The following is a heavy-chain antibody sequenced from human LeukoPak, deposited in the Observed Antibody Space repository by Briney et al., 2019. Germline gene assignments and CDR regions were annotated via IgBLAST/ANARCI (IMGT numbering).Heavy chain of an antibody. CDR2: MNPNSGNT. CDR3: ARTQSALGYCSGGSCYNHYYYYYMDV. J-gene: IGHJ6*03. Sequence: AASVKVSCKASGYTFTSYDINWVRQATGQGLEWMGWMNPNSGNTGYAQKFQGRVTMTRNTSISTAYMELSSLRSEDTAVYYCARTQSALGYCSGGSCYNHYYYYYMDVWGKGTTVTVSS. V-gene: IGHV1-8*01. D-gene: IGHD2-15*01. CDR1: GYTFTSYD.